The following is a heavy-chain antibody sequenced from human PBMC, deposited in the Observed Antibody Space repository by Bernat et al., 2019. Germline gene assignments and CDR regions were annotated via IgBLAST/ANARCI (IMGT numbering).Heavy chain of an antibody. CDR1: GFTFSSYG. CDR3: AREPSGGITIFGTLDY. Sequence: QVQLVESGGGVVQPGRSLRLSCAASGFTFSSYGMHWVRQAPGKRLEWVAVIWYDGSNKYYADSVKGRFTISRDNSKNTLYLQMNSLRAEDAAVYYCAREPSGGITIFGTLDYWGQGTLVTVSS. V-gene: IGHV3-33*01. D-gene: IGHD3-3*01. CDR2: IWYDGSNK. J-gene: IGHJ4*02.